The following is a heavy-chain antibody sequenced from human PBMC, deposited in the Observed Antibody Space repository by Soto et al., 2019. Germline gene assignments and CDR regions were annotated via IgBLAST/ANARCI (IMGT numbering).Heavy chain of an antibody. D-gene: IGHD2-2*01. CDR1: GCTFSSYS. V-gene: IGHV3-21*01. Sequence: GGSLRLSCAASGCTFSSYSMNWVRQAPGKGLEWVSSISSSSSYIYYADSVKGRFTISRDNAKNSLYLQMNSLRAEDTAVYYCASLGRYCSSTSCHLIYWGRGTLVTVSS. CDR2: ISSSSSYI. J-gene: IGHJ4*02. CDR3: ASLGRYCSSTSCHLIY.